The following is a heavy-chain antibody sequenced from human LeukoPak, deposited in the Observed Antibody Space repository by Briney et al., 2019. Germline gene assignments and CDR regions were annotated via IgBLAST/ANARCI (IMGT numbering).Heavy chain of an antibody. J-gene: IGHJ6*02. CDR2: MNQDGSAK. Sequence: GGSLRLSCVASGFNFNIYAMSWVRQAPGKGLEWVANMNQDGSAKDYVDSVKGRFTISRDNARNSLYLQMSSLRAEDTAVYYCATYTHWVAGDVWGQGTTVTVSS. V-gene: IGHV3-7*01. CDR1: GFNFNIYA. D-gene: IGHD3-16*01. CDR3: ATYTHWVAGDV.